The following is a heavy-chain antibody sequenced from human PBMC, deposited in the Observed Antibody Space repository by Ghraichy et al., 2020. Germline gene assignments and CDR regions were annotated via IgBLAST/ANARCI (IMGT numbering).Heavy chain of an antibody. J-gene: IGHJ5*02. CDR2: IIPIFGST. D-gene: IGHD1-14*01. CDR3: ARGGLKYRNYVVGWFDP. Sequence: SVKVSCKASGGSFSTYVISWVRQAPGQGLEWMGGIIPIFGSTDYAQKFQGRVTITADESTSTVYMELSSLRSEDTALYFCARGGLKYRNYVVGWFDPWGQGTLVTVSS. V-gene: IGHV1-69*13. CDR1: GGSFSTYV.